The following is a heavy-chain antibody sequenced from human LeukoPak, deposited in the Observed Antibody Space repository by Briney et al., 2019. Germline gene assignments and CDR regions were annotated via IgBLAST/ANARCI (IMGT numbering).Heavy chain of an antibody. V-gene: IGHV4-59*08. Sequence: SETLPLTCTVSGGSLSSYYWSWIRQPPGKGLEWIGYIYYSGSTNYNPSLKSRVTISVDTSKNQFSLKLSSVTAADTAVYYCASITVTHNYYYYGMDVWGQGTTVTVSS. D-gene: IGHD4-17*01. CDR2: IYYSGST. CDR1: GGSLSSYY. CDR3: ASITVTHNYYYYGMDV. J-gene: IGHJ6*02.